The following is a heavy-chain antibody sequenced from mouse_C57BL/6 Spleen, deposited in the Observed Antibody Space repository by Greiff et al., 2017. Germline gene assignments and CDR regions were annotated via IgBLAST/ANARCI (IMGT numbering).Heavy chain of an antibody. CDR3: AKNGIYYGSSYPYYFDY. J-gene: IGHJ2*01. V-gene: IGHV2-5*01. CDR2: IWRGGST. CDR1: GFSLTSYG. D-gene: IGHD1-1*01. Sequence: VQLQQSGPGLVQPSQSLSITCTVSGFSLTSYGVHWVRQSPGKGLEWLGVIWRGGSTDYNAAFMSRLSITKDNSKSQVFFKMNSLQADDTAIYYCAKNGIYYGSSYPYYFDYWGQGTTLTVSS.